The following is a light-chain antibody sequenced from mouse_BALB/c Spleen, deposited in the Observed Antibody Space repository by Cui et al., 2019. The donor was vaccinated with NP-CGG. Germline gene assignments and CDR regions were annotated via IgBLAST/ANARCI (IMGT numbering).Light chain of an antibody. V-gene: IGLV1*01. CDR2: GTN. Sequence: QSVVSPVSALTTSPGETVTLTCRSSTGAVTTSNYANWVQEKPDHLFTGLIGGTNNRAPGVPARFSGSLIGDKAALTITGAQIEDEATYFCALWYSNHWVFGGGTKLTVL. CDR3: ALWYSNHWV. CDR1: TGAVTTSNY. J-gene: IGLJ1*01.